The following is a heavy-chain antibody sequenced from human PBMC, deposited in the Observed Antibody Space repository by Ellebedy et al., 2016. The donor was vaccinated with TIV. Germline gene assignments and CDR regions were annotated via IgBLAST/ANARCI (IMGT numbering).Heavy chain of an antibody. Sequence: ASVKVSCKASGGTFGSRAISWVRQAPGQGLEWMGGIIPIFNRAIYAQKFQGSVAITADESTSTAYMELTSLRSEDTAVYYCARVRSGTTFDWGRGCFDYWGQGTLVTVSS. CDR1: GGTFGSRA. CDR3: ARVRSGTTFDWGRGCFDY. CDR2: IIPIFNRA. D-gene: IGHD1-1*01. J-gene: IGHJ4*02. V-gene: IGHV1-69*13.